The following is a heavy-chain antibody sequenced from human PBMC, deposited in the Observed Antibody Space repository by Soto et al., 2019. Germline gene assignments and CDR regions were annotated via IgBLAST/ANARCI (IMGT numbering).Heavy chain of an antibody. J-gene: IGHJ4*02. CDR1: GYTFTGYF. Sequence: ASVKVSCKASGYTFTGYFMHWVRQAPGQGLEWMGWINPNTGGTGYAQKFQGRVTMTRDTSISTAYMELRRLRSDDTAFYYCACGSGSYYNVAFDYWRQGTLVTVSS. V-gene: IGHV1-2*02. CDR3: ACGSGSYYNVAFDY. CDR2: INPNTGGT. D-gene: IGHD3-10*01.